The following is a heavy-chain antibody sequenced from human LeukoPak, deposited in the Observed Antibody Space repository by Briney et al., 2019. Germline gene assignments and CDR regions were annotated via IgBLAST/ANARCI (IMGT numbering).Heavy chain of an antibody. D-gene: IGHD3-10*01. CDR3: ARDNVYMVRGVIITSWFDP. CDR2: IYYSGTT. J-gene: IGHJ5*02. V-gene: IGHV4-39*07. Sequence: SETLSLTCTVSGDSISSSSYYWGWIRQPPGKGLEWIGSIYYSGTTYYNPSLKSRVTISVDTSKNQFSLKLSSVTAADTAVYYCARDNVYMVRGVIITSWFDPWGQGTLVTVSS. CDR1: GDSISSSSYY.